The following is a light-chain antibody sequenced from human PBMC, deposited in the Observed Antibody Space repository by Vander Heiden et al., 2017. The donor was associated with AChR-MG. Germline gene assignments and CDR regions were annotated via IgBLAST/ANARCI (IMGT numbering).Light chain of an antibody. V-gene: IGKV3-11*01. Sequence: EIVLTQSPATLSLSPGEGATLSCRASQTISSYLAWYQQRPGQAPRLLIYDASNRATGIPARFSGSGSGTGFTLTISSLAPEDFAVYYCQQRYNWPRTFGQGTKVEIK. J-gene: IGKJ1*01. CDR3: QQRYNWPRT. CDR1: QTISSY. CDR2: DAS.